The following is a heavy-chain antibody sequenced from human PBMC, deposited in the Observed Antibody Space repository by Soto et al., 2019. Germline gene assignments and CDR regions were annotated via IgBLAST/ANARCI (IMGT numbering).Heavy chain of an antibody. CDR3: ATYDFWSGYGMDV. CDR1: GGSISSYY. CDR2: IYYSGST. Sequence: SETLSLTCTVSGGSISSYYWSWIRQPPGKGLEWIGCIYYSGSTYYNPSLKSRVTISVDTSKNQFSLKLSSVTAADTAVYYCATYDFWSGYGMDVWGQGTTVTVSS. V-gene: IGHV4-59*08. D-gene: IGHD3-3*01. J-gene: IGHJ6*02.